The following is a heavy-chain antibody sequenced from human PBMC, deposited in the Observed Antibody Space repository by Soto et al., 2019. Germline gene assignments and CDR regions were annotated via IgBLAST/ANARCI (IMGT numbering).Heavy chain of an antibody. D-gene: IGHD3-16*01. CDR2: IIPIFGTA. CDR3: ESGGSDRHFDY. J-gene: IGHJ4*02. V-gene: IGHV1-69*13. Sequence: SVKVSCKASGGTFSSYAISWVRQAPGQGLEWMGGIIPIFGTANYAQKFQGRVTITADESTSTAYMELSSLRSEDTDVYYCESGGSDRHFDYWGQGTLVTVSS. CDR1: GGTFSSYA.